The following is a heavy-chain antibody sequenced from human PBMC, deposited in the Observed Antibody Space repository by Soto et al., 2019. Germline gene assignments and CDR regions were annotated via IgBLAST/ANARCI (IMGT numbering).Heavy chain of an antibody. CDR1: GYTFTGYY. D-gene: IGHD5-18*01. CDR3: ARKTAMVTSPFDI. CDR2: INPNSSGT. Sequence: ASVKVSCKASGYTFTGYYMHWVRQAPGQGLEWMGWINPNSSGTNYAQKFQGWVTMTRDTSISTAYMELSRLRSDDTAVYYCARKTAMVTSPFDIWGQGTMVTVSS. J-gene: IGHJ3*02. V-gene: IGHV1-2*04.